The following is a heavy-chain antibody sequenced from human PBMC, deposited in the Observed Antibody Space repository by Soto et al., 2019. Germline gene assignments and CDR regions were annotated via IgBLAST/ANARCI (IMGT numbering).Heavy chain of an antibody. Sequence: QLQLQESGPGLVKTSETLSLTCTVSGGSISKSNYFWGWIRQAPGRGLEWIASILYSGTTSYNSALKSRVAISVDTSKNRLSLELNSVTAADTAVYYCARLVWGNGDSDYRGQGTLVSVSS. D-gene: IGHD2-21*01. CDR2: ILYSGTT. CDR1: GGSISKSNYF. CDR3: ARLVWGNGDSDY. J-gene: IGHJ4*02. V-gene: IGHV4-39*01.